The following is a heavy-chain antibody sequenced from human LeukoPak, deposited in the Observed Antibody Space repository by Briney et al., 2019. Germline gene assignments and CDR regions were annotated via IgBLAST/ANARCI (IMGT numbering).Heavy chain of an antibody. CDR3: ASEEPTDRYYYYMDV. V-gene: IGHV1-69*05. Sequence: SVKVSCKASGGTFSSYAISWVRQAPGQGLEWMGGIIPIFGTANYAQKFQGRVTITTDESTSTAYMELSSLRSEDTAVYYCASEEPTDRYYYYMDVWGKGTTVTVSS. J-gene: IGHJ6*03. CDR2: IIPIFGTA. D-gene: IGHD4-11*01. CDR1: GGTFSSYA.